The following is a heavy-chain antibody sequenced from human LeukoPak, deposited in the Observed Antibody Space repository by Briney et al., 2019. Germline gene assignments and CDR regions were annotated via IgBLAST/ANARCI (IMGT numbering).Heavy chain of an antibody. CDR3: ASGGIGGNWYFDL. CDR2: ISTSSSYI. Sequence: GGSLRLSCAASRFTFSTYSMNWVRQAPGKGLEWVSFISTSSSYIYYADSVKGRFTISRDIAKNSLFLQMNSLRDEDTAVYYCASGGIGGNWYFDLWGRGTLVTVSS. V-gene: IGHV3-21*01. J-gene: IGHJ2*01. CDR1: RFTFSTYS. D-gene: IGHD3-16*01.